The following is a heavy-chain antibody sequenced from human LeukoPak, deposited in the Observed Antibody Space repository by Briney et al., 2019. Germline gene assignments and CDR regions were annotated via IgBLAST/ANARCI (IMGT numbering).Heavy chain of an antibody. J-gene: IGHJ4*02. V-gene: IGHV1-3*01. CDR2: INAGNGNT. CDR1: GYTFTSYA. Sequence: ASGTVSCKASGYTFTSYAMHWVRQAPGQRLEWMGWINAGNGNTKYSQKFQGRVTITRDTSASTAYMELSSLRSEDTAVYYCARGYGDYGLDYWGQGTLVTVSS. CDR3: ARGYGDYGLDY. D-gene: IGHD4-17*01.